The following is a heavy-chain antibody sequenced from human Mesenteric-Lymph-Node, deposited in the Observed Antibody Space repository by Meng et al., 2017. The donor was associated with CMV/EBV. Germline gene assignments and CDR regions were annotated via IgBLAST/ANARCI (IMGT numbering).Heavy chain of an antibody. CDR3: ARWTTGWFDP. V-gene: IGHV4-39*07. Sequence: LPCSVSGGSIRLRCYSWGWIRQPPGKGLEWIGGIYYSGSTYYNPSLKSRVTISVDTSKNQFSLKLSSVTAADTAVYYCARWTTGWFDPWGQGTLVTVSS. CDR1: GGSIRLRCYS. CDR2: IYYSGST. D-gene: IGHD4-11*01. J-gene: IGHJ5*02.